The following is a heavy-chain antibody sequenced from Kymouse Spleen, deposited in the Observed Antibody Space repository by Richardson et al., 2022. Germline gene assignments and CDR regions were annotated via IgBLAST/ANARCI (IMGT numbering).Heavy chain of an antibody. Sequence: QVQLVESGGGVVQPGRSLRLSCAASGFTFSSYGMHWVRQAPGKGLEWVAVIWYDGSNKYYADSVKGRFTISRDNSKNTLYLQMNSLRAEDTAVYYCARDYYGSGSPLYGMDVWGQGTTVTVSS. CDR1: GFTFSSYG. CDR2: IWYDGSNK. V-gene: IGHV3-33*01. D-gene: IGHD3-10*01. CDR3: ARDYYGSGSPLYGMDV. J-gene: IGHJ6*02.